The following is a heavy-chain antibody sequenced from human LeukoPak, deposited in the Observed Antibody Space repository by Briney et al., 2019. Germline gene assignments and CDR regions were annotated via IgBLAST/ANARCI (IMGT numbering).Heavy chain of an antibody. V-gene: IGHV4-61*02. J-gene: IGHJ3*02. D-gene: IGHD6-6*01. Sequence: SQTLSLTCTVSGGSISSGGYYWSWIRQPAGKGLEWIGRIYTSGSTNYNPSLKSRVTISVDTSKNQFSLKLSSVTAADTAVYYCARDLKARIAARAFDIXXXGTMVTVSS. CDR2: IYTSGST. CDR3: ARDLKARIAARAFDI. CDR1: GGSISSGGYY.